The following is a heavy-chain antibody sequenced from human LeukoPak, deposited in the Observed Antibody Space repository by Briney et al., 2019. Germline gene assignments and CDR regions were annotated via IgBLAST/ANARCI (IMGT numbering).Heavy chain of an antibody. Sequence: GGSLRLSCAASGFTFSSYAMSWVRQAPGKGLEWVSYISSSSSSIYYADSVKGRFTISRYNAKNSLYLQMNSLKAEDTAVYYYARATIGSGSYSGYWGQGTLVTVSS. CDR1: GFTFSSYA. CDR3: ARATIGSGSYSGY. V-gene: IGHV3-48*04. CDR2: ISSSSSSI. J-gene: IGHJ4*02. D-gene: IGHD3-10*01.